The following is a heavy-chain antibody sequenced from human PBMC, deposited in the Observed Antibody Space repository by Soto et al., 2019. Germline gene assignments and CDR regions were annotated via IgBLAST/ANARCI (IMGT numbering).Heavy chain of an antibody. J-gene: IGHJ6*03. Sequence: QVQLQESGPGLVKPSETLSLTCTVSGGSISSYYWSWIRQPPGKGLEWIGYIYYSGITNYNPSLKSRDTISVHTSKNQFSLKLSSVTASDTAVYYCASSVDSGYAPRLYYYYMDVWGKWTPVTVSS. V-gene: IGHV4-59*01. CDR2: IYYSGIT. CDR3: ASSVDSGYAPRLYYYYMDV. D-gene: IGHD5-12*01. CDR1: GGSISSYY.